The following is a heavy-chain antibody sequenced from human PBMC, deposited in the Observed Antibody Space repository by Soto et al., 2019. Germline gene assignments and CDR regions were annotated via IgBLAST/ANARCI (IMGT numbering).Heavy chain of an antibody. CDR3: ARGSAYYDSSGYDFDY. CDR1: GGSISSYY. V-gene: IGHV4-59*01. Sequence: SETLSLTCTVSGGSISSYYWSWIRQPPGKGLEWIGYIYYSGSTNYNPSLKSRVTISVDTSKNQFSLKLSSVTAADTAVYYCARGSAYYDSSGYDFDYWGQGTLVTVSS. J-gene: IGHJ4*02. CDR2: IYYSGST. D-gene: IGHD3-22*01.